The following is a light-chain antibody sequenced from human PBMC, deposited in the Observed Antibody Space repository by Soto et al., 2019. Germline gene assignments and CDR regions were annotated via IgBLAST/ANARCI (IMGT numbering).Light chain of an antibody. V-gene: IGKV3-15*01. CDR1: QTVSRS. CDR3: QQYNNWPHIT. J-gene: IGKJ5*01. CDR2: GAS. Sequence: EIVLTQSPGTLSLSPGERATLSCRASQTVSRSFLAWYQQKPGQAPRLLIYGASTRATGIPARFSGSGSGTEFTLTISSLQSEDFAVYYCQQYNNWPHITFGQGTRLEIK.